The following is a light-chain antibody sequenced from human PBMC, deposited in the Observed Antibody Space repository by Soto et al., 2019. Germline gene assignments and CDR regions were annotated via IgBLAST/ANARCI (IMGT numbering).Light chain of an antibody. J-gene: IGLJ3*02. CDR1: SGDVGGYDF. CDR3: CSYGGSYTWV. V-gene: IGLV2-11*01. CDR2: HVS. Sequence: QSALTQPRSVSGSPGQSVTIFCTGTSGDVGGYDFVSWYQQNPGKAPSLMIFHVSQWPSGVPDRFSGSKSGNTASLTISGLQAEDEADYYCCSYGGSYTWVFGGGTKLTVL.